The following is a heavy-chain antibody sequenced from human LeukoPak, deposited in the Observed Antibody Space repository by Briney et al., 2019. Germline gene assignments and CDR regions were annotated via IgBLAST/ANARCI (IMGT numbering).Heavy chain of an antibody. Sequence: SETLSLTCTVSGGSISSGGYYWSWIRQHPGKGLEWIGYIYYSGSTYYNPSLKSRVTISVDTSKNQFSLKLSSVTAADTAVYYCARVSITGTIQWFDPWGQGTLVTVSS. CDR3: ARVSITGTIQWFDP. CDR1: GGSISSGGYY. D-gene: IGHD1-7*01. V-gene: IGHV4-31*03. CDR2: IYYSGST. J-gene: IGHJ5*02.